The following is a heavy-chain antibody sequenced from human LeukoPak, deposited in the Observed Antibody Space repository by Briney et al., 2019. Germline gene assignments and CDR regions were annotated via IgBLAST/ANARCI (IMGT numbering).Heavy chain of an antibody. Sequence: SETLSLTCTVSGGSISSYYWSWIRQPPGKGLEWIGYIYYSGNTNYNPSLKSRVTISVDTFKNQFSLRLSSVTAADTAVYYCARGKSTVGGMDVWGKGTTVTISS. CDR2: IYYSGNT. D-gene: IGHD1-1*01. J-gene: IGHJ6*03. CDR1: GGSISSYY. CDR3: ARGKSTVGGMDV. V-gene: IGHV4-59*12.